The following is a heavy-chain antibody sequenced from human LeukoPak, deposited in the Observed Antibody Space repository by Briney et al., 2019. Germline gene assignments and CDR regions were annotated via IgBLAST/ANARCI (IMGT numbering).Heavy chain of an antibody. J-gene: IGHJ3*02. Sequence: PSETLSLTCAVSGGSFSGYYWSWIRQPPGKGLEWIGEINHSGSTNYNPSLKSRVTISVDTSKNQFSLKLSSVTPADTAVYFCARVRLGVGDAFDIWGQGTMVTVSS. CDR2: INHSGST. CDR1: GGSFSGYY. CDR3: ARVRLGVGDAFDI. V-gene: IGHV4-34*01. D-gene: IGHD3-10*01.